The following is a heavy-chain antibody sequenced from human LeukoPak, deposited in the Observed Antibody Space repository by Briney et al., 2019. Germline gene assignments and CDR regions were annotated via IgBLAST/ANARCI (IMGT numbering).Heavy chain of an antibody. Sequence: PSETLSLTCTVSGGSISSSSYYWGWIRQPPGKGLEWIGSIYYSGSTYYNPSLKSRVTISVDTSKNQFSLKLSSVTTVDTAVYYCARHRSGSPNHAFDIWGQGTMVTVSS. CDR2: IYYSGST. CDR3: ARHRSGSPNHAFDI. V-gene: IGHV4-39*01. CDR1: GGSISSSSYY. D-gene: IGHD1-26*01. J-gene: IGHJ3*02.